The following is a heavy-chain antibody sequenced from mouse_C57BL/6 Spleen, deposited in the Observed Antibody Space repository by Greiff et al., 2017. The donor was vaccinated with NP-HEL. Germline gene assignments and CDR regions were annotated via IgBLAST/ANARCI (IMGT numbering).Heavy chain of an antibody. CDR3: ARTPSSYAMDY. J-gene: IGHJ4*01. Sequence: VKLVESGPGLVQPSQSLSITCTVSGFSLTSYGVHWVRQSPGKGLEWLGVLCRGGSTDYNAAFISRLSISEDNSKSQVFFKMNSLQADDTAIYYWARTPSSYAMDYWGQGTSVTVSS. CDR1: GFSLTSYG. V-gene: IGHV2-2*01. CDR2: LCRGGST.